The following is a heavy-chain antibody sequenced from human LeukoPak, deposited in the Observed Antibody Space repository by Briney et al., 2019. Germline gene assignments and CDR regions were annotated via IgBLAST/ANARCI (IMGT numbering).Heavy chain of an antibody. J-gene: IGHJ6*02. V-gene: IGHV3-66*01. D-gene: IGHD6-13*01. CDR3: ARDGPYSSSPYGMDV. CDR2: IYSGGST. CDR1: GFTVSSNY. Sequence: GGSLRLSCAASGFTVSSNYMSWVRQAPGKGLEWVSVIYSGGSTYYADSVKGRFTISGDNSKNTLYLQMNSLRAEDTAVYYCARDGPYSSSPYGMDVWGQGTTVTVSS.